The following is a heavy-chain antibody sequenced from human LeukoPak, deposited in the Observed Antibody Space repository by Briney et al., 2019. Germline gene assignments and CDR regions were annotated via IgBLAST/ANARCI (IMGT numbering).Heavy chain of an antibody. Sequence: KSSETLSLTCAVYGGSFSGYYWSWIRQPPGKGLEWIGEINHSGSTNYNPSLKSRVTISVDTSKNQFSLKLSSVTAADTAVYYCARHGRMVRGVIIYYFDYWGQGTLVTVSS. J-gene: IGHJ4*02. D-gene: IGHD3-10*01. V-gene: IGHV4-34*01. CDR2: INHSGST. CDR3: ARHGRMVRGVIIYYFDY. CDR1: GGSFSGYY.